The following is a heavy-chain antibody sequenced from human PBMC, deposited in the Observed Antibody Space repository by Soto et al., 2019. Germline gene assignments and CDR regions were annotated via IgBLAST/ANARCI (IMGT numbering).Heavy chain of an antibody. D-gene: IGHD3-3*01. CDR1: GFTFGDYA. CDR3: TRDRDFWSGSSQKYGMDV. J-gene: IGHJ6*02. V-gene: IGHV3-49*03. Sequence: GGSLRLSCTASGFTFGDYAMSWFRQAPGKGLEWVGFIRSKAYGGTTEYAASVKGRFTISRDDSKSIAYLQMNSLKTEGTAVYYCTRDRDFWSGSSQKYGMDVWGQGTTVTVSS. CDR2: IRSKAYGGTT.